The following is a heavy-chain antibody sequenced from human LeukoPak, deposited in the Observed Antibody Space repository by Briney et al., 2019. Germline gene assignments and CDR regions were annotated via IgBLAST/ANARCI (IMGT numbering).Heavy chain of an antibody. Sequence: PSETLSLTCTVSGYSISSGYYWGWIRQPPGKGLEWIGSIYHSGSTYYNPSLKSRVTISVDTSKNQFSLKLSSVTAADTAVYYCARSGGIAVAGTYYWGQGTLVTVSS. CDR3: ARSGGIAVAGTYY. D-gene: IGHD6-19*01. V-gene: IGHV4-38-2*02. CDR2: IYHSGST. CDR1: GYSISSGYY. J-gene: IGHJ4*02.